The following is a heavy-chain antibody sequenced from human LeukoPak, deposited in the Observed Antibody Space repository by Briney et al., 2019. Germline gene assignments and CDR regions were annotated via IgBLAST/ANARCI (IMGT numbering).Heavy chain of an antibody. CDR3: VKAPRVSGSYSLHYYYYGMDV. Sequence: SGGSLRLSCSASGFTFSSYAMHWVRQAPGKGLEYVSAISSNGGSTYYADSVKGRFTISRDNSKNTLYLQMRSLRAEDTAVYYCVKAPRVSGSYSLHYYYYGMDVWGQGTTVTVSS. D-gene: IGHD1-26*01. V-gene: IGHV3-64D*06. CDR1: GFTFSSYA. J-gene: IGHJ6*02. CDR2: ISSNGGST.